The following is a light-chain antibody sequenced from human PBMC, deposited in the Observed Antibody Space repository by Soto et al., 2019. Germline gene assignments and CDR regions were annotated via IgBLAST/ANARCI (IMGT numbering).Light chain of an antibody. CDR3: CSFAGSNSWV. J-gene: IGLJ3*02. V-gene: IGLV1-44*01. Sequence: QTVVTQPPSTSGTPGQRVTISCSGSGSNIGTKPVNWYQQLPGTAPKLLIYSNNQRPSGVPDRFSGSRSGTSASLAIGGLQSEDEGDYYCCSFAGSNSWVFGGGTKVTVL. CDR1: GSNIGTKP. CDR2: SNN.